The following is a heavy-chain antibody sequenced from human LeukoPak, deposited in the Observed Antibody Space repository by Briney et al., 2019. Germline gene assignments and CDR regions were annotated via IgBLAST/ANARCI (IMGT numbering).Heavy chain of an antibody. CDR2: IWYDGSKK. D-gene: IGHD6-6*01. Sequence: GGSLRLSCAASGFTFSDYGIHWVRQAPGQGLEWVALIWYDGSKKYYADSVKGRFTIPRDNTKNTLYLKLNSLRADDTAVYYCARAHSSSSTFDLWGQGTLVTVSS. CDR3: ARAHSSSSTFDL. J-gene: IGHJ4*02. V-gene: IGHV3-33*01. CDR1: GFTFSDYG.